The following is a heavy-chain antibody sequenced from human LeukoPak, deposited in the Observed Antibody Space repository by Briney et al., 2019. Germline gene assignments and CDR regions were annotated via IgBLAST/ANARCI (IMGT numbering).Heavy chain of an antibody. D-gene: IGHD3-10*01. V-gene: IGHV3-11*01. J-gene: IGHJ3*02. CDR3: ARSRIIFRDDAFDI. CDR1: GFTFSDYY. CDR2: IISSGSTI. Sequence: GGSLRLSCAASGFTFSDYYMSWIRQAPGKGLEWVSYIISSGSTIYYADSVKGRFTISRDNAKNSLYLQMNSLRAEDTAVYYCARSRIIFRDDAFDIWGQGTMVTVSS.